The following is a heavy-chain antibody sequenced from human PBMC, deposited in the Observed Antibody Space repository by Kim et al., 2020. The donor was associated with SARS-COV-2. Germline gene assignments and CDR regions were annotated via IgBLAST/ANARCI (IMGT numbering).Heavy chain of an antibody. V-gene: IGHV3-23*01. Sequence: GRFTISRDNSKNTLYLEMNSLGAEDTAVYYCAKDRGYCSSTSGRRGAFDIWGQGTMVTVSS. J-gene: IGHJ3*02. D-gene: IGHD2-2*01. CDR3: AKDRGYCSSTSGRRGAFDI.